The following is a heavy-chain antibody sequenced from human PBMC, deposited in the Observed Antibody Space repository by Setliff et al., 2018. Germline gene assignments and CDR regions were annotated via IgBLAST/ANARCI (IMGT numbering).Heavy chain of an antibody. J-gene: IGHJ4*01. CDR2: ISAGGYRA. CDR3: ATSTITTYYFDY. CDR1: GLRFSNHA. D-gene: IGHD4-4*01. Sequence: GSLRLSCAASGLRFSNHAMSWVRQAPGKGLEWVSAISAGGYRAYYADSMKGRFTISRDNSKSTLYLQMNSLRAEDTALYYCATSTITTYYFDYWGQGTLVTVSS. V-gene: IGHV3-23*01.